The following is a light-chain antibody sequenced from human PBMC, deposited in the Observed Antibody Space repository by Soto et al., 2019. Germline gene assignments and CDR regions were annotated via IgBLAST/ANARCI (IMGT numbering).Light chain of an antibody. CDR1: QGISSW. J-gene: IGKJ4*01. Sequence: DIQMTQSPSSVSASVGDRVTITCRASQGISSWLAWYQQKPGKAPKLLIYAASSLQSGVPSRFSGSGSGTEFTLTISSLQSDDFAVYYCQQYNDWPPLTFGGGTKVEIK. V-gene: IGKV1-12*01. CDR2: AAS. CDR3: QQYNDWPPLT.